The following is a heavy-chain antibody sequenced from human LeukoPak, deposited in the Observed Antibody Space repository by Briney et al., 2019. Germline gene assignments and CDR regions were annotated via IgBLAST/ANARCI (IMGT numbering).Heavy chain of an antibody. D-gene: IGHD3-3*01. CDR3: ARSDFWSGYYTTYNWFDP. CDR2: INPNSGGT. Sequence: GAPVKVSCKASGYTFTGYYMHWVRQAPGQGLEWMGRINPNSGGTNYAQKFQGRVTMTRDTSISTAYMELSRLRSDDTAVYYCARSDFWSGYYTTYNWFDPWGQGTLVTVSS. CDR1: GYTFTGYY. V-gene: IGHV1-2*06. J-gene: IGHJ5*02.